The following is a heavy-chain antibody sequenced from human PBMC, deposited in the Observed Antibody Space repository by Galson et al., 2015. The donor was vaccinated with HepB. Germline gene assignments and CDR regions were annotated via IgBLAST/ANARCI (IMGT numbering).Heavy chain of an antibody. CDR1: GGSISSGGYY. CDR2: IYYSGST. V-gene: IGHV4-31*03. Sequence: TLSLTCTVSGGSISSGGYYWSWIRQHPGKGLEWIGYIYYSGSTYYNPSLKSRVTISVDTSKNQFSLKLSSVTAADTAVCYCASLNWNDTSAGMDVWGQGTTVTVSS. D-gene: IGHD1-1*01. CDR3: ASLNWNDTSAGMDV. J-gene: IGHJ6*02.